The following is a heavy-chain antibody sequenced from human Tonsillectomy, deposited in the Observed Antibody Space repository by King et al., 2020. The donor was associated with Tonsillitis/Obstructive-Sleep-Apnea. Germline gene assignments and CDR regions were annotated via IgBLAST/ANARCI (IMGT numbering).Heavy chain of an antibody. J-gene: IGHJ4*02. D-gene: IGHD6-19*01. Sequence: VQLVESGGGVVQPGRSLRLSCAASGVTFSSYGMHWVRQAPGKGLEWVSVVLYDGSNKYYADSVKGRFTLSRDNSKNTLYLQMNSLRAEDTAVYYCARGLAGNFDYWGQGTLVTVS. V-gene: IGHV3-33*01. CDR3: ARGLAGNFDY. CDR2: VLYDGSNK. CDR1: GVTFSSYG.